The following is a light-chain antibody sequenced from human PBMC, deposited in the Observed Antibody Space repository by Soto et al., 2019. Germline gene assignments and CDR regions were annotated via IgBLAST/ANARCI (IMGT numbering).Light chain of an antibody. CDR3: TSYTSSTTPCV. J-gene: IGLJ1*01. V-gene: IGLV2-18*02. Sequence: QSVLTQPPSVSGSPGQSVTISCTGTSSDVGSKNRVSWYQQPPGTAPKLMSYEVSNRPSGVPDRFSGSKSGNTASLTISGLRAEDEADYYCTSYTSSTTPCVFGTGTKVTVL. CDR1: SSDVGSKNR. CDR2: EVS.